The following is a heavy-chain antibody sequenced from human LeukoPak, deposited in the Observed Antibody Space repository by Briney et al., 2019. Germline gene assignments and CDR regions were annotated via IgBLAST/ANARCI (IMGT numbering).Heavy chain of an antibody. Sequence: SETLSLTCTVSGGSISSGGYYWSWLRQPPGKGLEWIGYIYHSGSTYYNPSLKSRVTISVDRSKNLFSLKLSSVTAADTAVYYCARYYRDYSNYVRWFDPWGQGTLVTVSS. CDR1: GGSISSGGYY. V-gene: IGHV4-30-2*01. D-gene: IGHD4-11*01. CDR2: IYHSGST. CDR3: ARYYRDYSNYVRWFDP. J-gene: IGHJ5*02.